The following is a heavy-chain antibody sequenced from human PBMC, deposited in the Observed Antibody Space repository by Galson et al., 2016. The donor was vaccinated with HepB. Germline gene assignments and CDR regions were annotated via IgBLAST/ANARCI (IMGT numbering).Heavy chain of an antibody. CDR3: TILTHYPLGATPADWYFDL. V-gene: IGHV3-15*01. Sequence: SLRLSCAASGFTFINAWMTWVRQAPGKGLEWVAHIKSKTDGGTTDYAAPAKGRFTVSRDDSNTTVYLQMNSLKTEDTAVYYCTILTHYPLGATPADWYFDLWGRGTLVTVSS. CDR2: IKSKTDGGTT. CDR1: GFTFINAW. D-gene: IGHD1-26*01. J-gene: IGHJ2*01.